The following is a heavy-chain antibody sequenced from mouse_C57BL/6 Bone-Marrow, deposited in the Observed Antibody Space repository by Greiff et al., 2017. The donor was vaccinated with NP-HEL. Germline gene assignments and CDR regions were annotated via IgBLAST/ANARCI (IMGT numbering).Heavy chain of an antibody. CDR1: GYSFTGYY. CDR3: ARSALRFDY. V-gene: IGHV1-42*01. J-gene: IGHJ2*01. D-gene: IGHD6-1*01. Sequence: VQLQQSGPELVKPGASVKISCKASGYSFTGYYMNWVKQSPEKSLEWIGEINPSTGGTTYNQKFKAKATLTVDKSSSTAYMQLKSLTSEDSAVYYCARSALRFDYWGQGTTLTVSS. CDR2: INPSTGGT.